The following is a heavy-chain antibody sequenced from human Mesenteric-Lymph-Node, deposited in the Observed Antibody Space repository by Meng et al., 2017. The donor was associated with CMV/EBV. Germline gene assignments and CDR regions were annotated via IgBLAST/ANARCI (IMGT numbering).Heavy chain of an antibody. CDR2: IYYSGST. Sequence: ISSGGYYWSWIRQHPGKGREWIGYIYYSGSTYYNPSLESRVTISVDTSKNQFSLKLSSVTAADTAVYYCAREAVCSGGSCYSEGFDYWGQGTLVTVSS. CDR3: AREAVCSGGSCYSEGFDY. J-gene: IGHJ4*02. V-gene: IGHV4-31*02. D-gene: IGHD2-15*01. CDR1: ISSGGYY.